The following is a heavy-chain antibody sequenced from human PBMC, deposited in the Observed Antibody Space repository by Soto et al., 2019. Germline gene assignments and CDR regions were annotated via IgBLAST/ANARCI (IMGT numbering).Heavy chain of an antibody. V-gene: IGHV3-23*01. J-gene: IGHJ3*01. CDR1: GFTFNTYV. CDR2: ISYSADKT. Sequence: EVQLLESGGGLVQPGGSLRLSCAASGFTFNTYVMNWVRQAPGKGLECVSTISYSADKTHYADSVKGRFTISRDNSRDTLFLQMNSLSADDAAVYYCARRARTATTNWCAFDVWGQGTMVTVSS. CDR3: ARRARTATTNWCAFDV. D-gene: IGHD1-7*01.